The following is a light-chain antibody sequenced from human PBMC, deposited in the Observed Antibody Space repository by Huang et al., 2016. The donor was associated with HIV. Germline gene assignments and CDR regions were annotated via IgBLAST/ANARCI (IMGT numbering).Light chain of an antibody. Sequence: EIVMTQSPATLSVSPGERATLACRASQSISSNLAWYQQKPGQAPRLLIYGASTRANGIPARISGSESATEFTHTISSLQSEDFAVYYWQQYDDWPPYTFGQGTKLEIK. J-gene: IGKJ2*01. V-gene: IGKV3-15*01. CDR1: QSISSN. CDR3: QQYDDWPPYT. CDR2: GAS.